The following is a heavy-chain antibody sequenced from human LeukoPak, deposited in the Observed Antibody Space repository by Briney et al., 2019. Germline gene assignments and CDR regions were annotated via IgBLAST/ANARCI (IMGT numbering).Heavy chain of an antibody. V-gene: IGHV4-59*01. J-gene: IGHJ6*03. D-gene: IGHD3-22*01. CDR1: GGSFSGYY. CDR3: ARSSEGRYYYDSSGFSYYYYYMDV. CDR2: IYYSGST. Sequence: SETLPLTCAVYGGSFSGYYWSWIRQPPGKGLEWIGYIYYSGSTYYNPSLRSRVTISVDTSKNQFSLKLSSVTAADTAVYYCARSSEGRYYYDSSGFSYYYYYMDVWGKGTTVTISS.